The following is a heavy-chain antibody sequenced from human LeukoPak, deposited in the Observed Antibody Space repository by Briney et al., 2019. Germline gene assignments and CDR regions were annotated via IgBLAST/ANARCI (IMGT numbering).Heavy chain of an antibody. CDR3: ARAPTVVTTSSYNWFDP. V-gene: IGHV1-46*01. CDR2: INPSGGST. Sequence: GASVKVSCKASGYTFTSYYMHWVRQAPGQGLEWMGIINPSGGSTSYAQKFQGRVTMTRDTSTSTVYMELSSLRSDDTAVYYCARAPTVVTTSSYNWFDPWGQGTLVTVSS. J-gene: IGHJ5*02. CDR1: GYTFTSYY. D-gene: IGHD4-23*01.